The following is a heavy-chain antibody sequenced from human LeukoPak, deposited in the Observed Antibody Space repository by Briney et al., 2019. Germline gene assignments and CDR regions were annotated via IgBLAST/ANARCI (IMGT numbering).Heavy chain of an antibody. CDR2: IKHDGSEK. CDR1: GFTFSTYW. D-gene: IGHD6-13*01. CDR3: ARVGTAEGTLEDY. J-gene: IGHJ4*02. Sequence: GGSLRLSCAASGFTFSTYWMSWVRQPPGKGLEWVANIKHDGSEKYYVDSVKGRFTTSRDNAKNSLYLQMNSLRAEDTAVYYCARVGTAEGTLEDYWGQGTLVTVSS. V-gene: IGHV3-7*01.